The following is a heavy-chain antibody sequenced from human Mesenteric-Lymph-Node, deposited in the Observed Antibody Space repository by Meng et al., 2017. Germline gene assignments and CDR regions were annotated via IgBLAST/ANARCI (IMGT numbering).Heavy chain of an antibody. D-gene: IGHD3-10*01. J-gene: IGHJ4*02. CDR1: GFTFKNHW. CDR2: IKQDGSDK. Sequence: GESLKISCAASGFTFKNHWMSWVRQTPGKGLEWVANIKQDGSDKYYVDSVKGRFTISRDNAKNSLYLQMDSLRAEDTAVYFCARDRGGYFDYWSQGTVVTVS. V-gene: IGHV3-7*01. CDR3: ARDRGGYFDY.